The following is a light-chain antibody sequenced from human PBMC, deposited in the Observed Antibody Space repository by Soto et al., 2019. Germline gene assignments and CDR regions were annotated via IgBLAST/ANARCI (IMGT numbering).Light chain of an antibody. CDR2: KAS. V-gene: IGKV2-30*01. Sequence: DAVMTQSPLSLPVALGQPAAISCRSSQSLVYSDGNSYLNWFQQRPGQSPRRLSYKASNRDPGVTDRLSGSGSGTDFTLKITRVEAEDVGVYYCMQRTHWPWTFGQGTKVEIK. CDR3: MQRTHWPWT. CDR1: QSLVYSDGNSY. J-gene: IGKJ1*01.